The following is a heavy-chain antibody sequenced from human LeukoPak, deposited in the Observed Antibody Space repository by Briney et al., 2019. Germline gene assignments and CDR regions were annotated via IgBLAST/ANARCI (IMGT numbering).Heavy chain of an antibody. CDR2: INHSGST. CDR3: ATQWLGESYNWFDP. V-gene: IGHV4-34*01. J-gene: IGHJ5*02. D-gene: IGHD3-10*01. Sequence: SETLSLTCAVYGGSFSGYYWSWIRQPPGKGLEWIGEINHSGSTNYNPSLKSRVTISVDTSKNQFSLKLSSVTAADTAVYYCATQWLGESYNWFDPWGQGTLVTVSS. CDR1: GGSFSGYY.